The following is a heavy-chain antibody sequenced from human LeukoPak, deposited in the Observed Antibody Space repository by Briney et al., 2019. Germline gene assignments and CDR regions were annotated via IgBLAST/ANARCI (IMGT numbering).Heavy chain of an antibody. CDR2: IYTSGIT. CDR1: GDSISSGSYY. CDR3: ASEGVVRYLFDY. D-gene: IGHD3-3*01. V-gene: IGHV4-61*02. J-gene: IGHJ4*02. Sequence: SETLSLTCTVSGDSISSGSYYWSWIRQPAGKRLEWIGRIYTSGITNYNPSLKSRVTISVDTSRNQFSLKLSPVTAADTAFYYCASEGVVRYLFDYWGQGTLVTVSS.